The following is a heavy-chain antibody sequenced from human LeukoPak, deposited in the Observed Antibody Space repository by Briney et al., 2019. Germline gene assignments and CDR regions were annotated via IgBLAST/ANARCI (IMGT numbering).Heavy chain of an antibody. J-gene: IGHJ4*02. CDR1: GFTFSSYA. CDR2: ISGSGGST. Sequence: GGSLRLSCAASGFTFSSYAMSWVRQAPGKGLEWVSAISGSGGSTYYADSVKGRFTISRDNSKNTLYLQMNSLRAEVTAVYYCAASGWYAPFDYWGQGTLVTVSS. CDR3: AASGWYAPFDY. V-gene: IGHV3-23*01. D-gene: IGHD6-19*01.